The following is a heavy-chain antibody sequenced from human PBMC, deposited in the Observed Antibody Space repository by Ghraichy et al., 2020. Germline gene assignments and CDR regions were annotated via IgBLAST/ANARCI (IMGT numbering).Heavy chain of an antibody. D-gene: IGHD3-3*01. Sequence: GGSLRLSCAASRFTFSSYGMHWVRQAPGKGLEWVAVIWYDGSNKYYADSVKGRFTISRDNSKNTLYLQMNSLRAEDTAVYYCARDPSTYYDFWSGYQGDAFDIWGQGTMVTVSS. CDR1: RFTFSSYG. V-gene: IGHV3-33*01. CDR2: IWYDGSNK. CDR3: ARDPSTYYDFWSGYQGDAFDI. J-gene: IGHJ3*02.